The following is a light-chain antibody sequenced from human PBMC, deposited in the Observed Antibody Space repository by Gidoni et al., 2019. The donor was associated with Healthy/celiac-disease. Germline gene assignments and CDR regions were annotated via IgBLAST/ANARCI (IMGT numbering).Light chain of an antibody. CDR3: QQYGSSPVT. CDR1: QSVSSSY. CDR2: GAS. J-gene: IGKJ2*01. Sequence: EIVLTQSPGTLSLSPGERATLSCRASQSVSSSYLAWYQQKPGQAPRLLIYGASSRATGIPDRFSGSGYGTDFTLTISRLEPEDFAVYYCQQYGSSPVTFGQGTKLEIK. V-gene: IGKV3-20*01.